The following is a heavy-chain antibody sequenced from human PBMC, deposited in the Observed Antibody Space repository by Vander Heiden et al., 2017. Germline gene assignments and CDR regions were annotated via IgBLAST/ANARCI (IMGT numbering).Heavy chain of an antibody. CDR3: AKLEGVGWRDWRGPLDV. J-gene: IGHJ6*02. V-gene: IGHV3-9*01. CDR1: VSPFADYA. D-gene: IGHD3-3*01. CDR2: NSWNSGSI. Sequence: EVQLVESGGGLVQPGRSLRLSCTASVSPFADYAMHWVRQAPGKGMEWVSGNSWNSGSIGYADSVKGRVTISRDNAKNSLYRQMNSLRAEEKALEYCAKLEGVGWRDWRGPLDVGGQGTTVTVYS.